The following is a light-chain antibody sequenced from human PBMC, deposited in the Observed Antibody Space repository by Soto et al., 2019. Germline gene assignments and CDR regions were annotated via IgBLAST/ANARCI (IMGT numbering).Light chain of an antibody. CDR2: DAS. J-gene: IGKJ4*01. CDR3: QQYYSTPLT. Sequence: MSQSVATVSANVGDRVIITCRASQSISSWLAWYQQKPGKAPNLLIYDASSLESGVPSRFSGSGSGTEFTLTISSLQAEDVAVYYWQQYYSTPLTFGGGTKV. V-gene: IGKV1-5*01. CDR1: QSISSW.